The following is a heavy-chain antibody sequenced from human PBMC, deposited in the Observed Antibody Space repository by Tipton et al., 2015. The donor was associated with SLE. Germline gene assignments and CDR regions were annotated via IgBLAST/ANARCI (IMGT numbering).Heavy chain of an antibody. CDR3: ASGLYSSSGLFFDN. J-gene: IGHJ4*02. CDR1: GVSIGSHY. CDR2: IYYSGIT. V-gene: IGHV4-59*11. D-gene: IGHD6-6*01. Sequence: TLSLTCSVSGVSIGSHYWSWIRQPPGKGLEWIGYIYYSGITYYNPSLKSRVTISVDTSKKQFSLKLSSVTAADTAVYYCASGLYSSSGLFFDNWGQGTVVTVSS.